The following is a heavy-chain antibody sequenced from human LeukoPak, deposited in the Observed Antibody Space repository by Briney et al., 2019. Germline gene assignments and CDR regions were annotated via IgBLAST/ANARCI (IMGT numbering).Heavy chain of an antibody. Sequence: GGSLRLSCAASGFTFSSYVMSWVRQAPGKGLEWVSGLSANGGATFYADSVKGRFTISRDNSKNTLYLQTNSLRAEDTALYYCAKGRGYSYGTDAFDIWGQGTMVTVPS. CDR3: AKGRGYSYGTDAFDI. D-gene: IGHD5-18*01. CDR1: GFTFSSYV. CDR2: LSANGGAT. J-gene: IGHJ3*02. V-gene: IGHV3-23*01.